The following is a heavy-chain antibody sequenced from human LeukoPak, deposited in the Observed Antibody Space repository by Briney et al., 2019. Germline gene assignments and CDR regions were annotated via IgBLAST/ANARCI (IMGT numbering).Heavy chain of an antibody. J-gene: IGHJ4*02. V-gene: IGHV4-4*02. CDR2: IYHSGST. CDR3: AREESADPRRVL. CDR1: GGPISSSNW. Sequence: PSETLSLTCAVSGGPISSSNWWSWVRPPPGKGLEGIEEIYHSGSTNYNPSLKSRVTISVDKSKNQFSLKLSSVTAADTAVYYRAREESADPRRVLWGQGTPVTVSS.